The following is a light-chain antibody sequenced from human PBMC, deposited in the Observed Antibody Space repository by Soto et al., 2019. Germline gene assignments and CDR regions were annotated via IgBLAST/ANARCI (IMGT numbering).Light chain of an antibody. CDR2: EVS. CDR3: SSYTSSSTLYVV. CDR1: SSDVGGYNY. V-gene: IGLV2-14*01. Sequence: QSALTQPASVSGSPGQSITISCTGTSSDVGGYNYVSWYQQHPGKAPKLMIYEVSNRPSGVSNRFSGSKSGNTASLTISGLLAEDEADYYCSSYTSSSTLYVVFGGGTKLTVL. J-gene: IGLJ2*01.